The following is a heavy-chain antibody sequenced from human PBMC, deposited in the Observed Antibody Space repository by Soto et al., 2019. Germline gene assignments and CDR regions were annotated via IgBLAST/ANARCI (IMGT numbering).Heavy chain of an antibody. Sequence: QVQLVQSGAEVKKPGASVKVSCKASGYTFTSYDINWVRQATGQGLEWMGWMNPNSGNTGYAQKFQGRVTMTRNTSISTAYMEMSSLRSEDPAVYYCAREHSSSWRFDYWGQGTLVTVSS. V-gene: IGHV1-8*01. CDR3: AREHSSSWRFDY. CDR2: MNPNSGNT. CDR1: GYTFTSYD. D-gene: IGHD6-13*01. J-gene: IGHJ4*02.